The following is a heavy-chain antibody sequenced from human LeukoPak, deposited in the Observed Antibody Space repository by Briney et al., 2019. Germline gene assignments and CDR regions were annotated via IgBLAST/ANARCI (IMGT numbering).Heavy chain of an antibody. D-gene: IGHD3-22*01. CDR1: GFTVSSNY. CDR2: IYSGGST. V-gene: IGHV3-53*01. CDR3: ARSADRSGYFREITLYYFDY. J-gene: IGHJ4*02. Sequence: GGSLRLSCAASGFTVSSNYMSWVRQAPGKGLEWVSVIYSGGSTYYADSVRGRFTISRDNAKKSLYLQMNSLRAEDTAVYYCARSADRSGYFREITLYYFDYGGQGTLVTVSS.